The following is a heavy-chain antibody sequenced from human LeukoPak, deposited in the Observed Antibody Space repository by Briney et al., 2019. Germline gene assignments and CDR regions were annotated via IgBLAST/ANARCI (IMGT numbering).Heavy chain of an antibody. CDR2: IKQEGSEK. D-gene: IGHD3-10*01. V-gene: IGHV3-7*01. CDR1: GLTFSRYW. CDR3: ARDAGSGSYYNAY. J-gene: IGHJ4*02. Sequence: GGSLRLSCAASGLTFSRYWMSCVRHAPGKGLEWVANIKQEGSEKIYVVSVKGRFTLSRDHAKNSLYLKVNSLRAEDTSVYYSARDAGSGSYYNAYWGQGTLVTVSS.